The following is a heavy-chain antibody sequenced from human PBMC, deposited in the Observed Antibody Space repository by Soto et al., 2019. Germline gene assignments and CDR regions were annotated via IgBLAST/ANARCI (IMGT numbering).Heavy chain of an antibody. CDR3: ATLGHYELWSSFRKGNGFDP. D-gene: IGHD3-3*01. Sequence: QVQLQQWGAGLLKPSETVSLTCAVYGGSFIGYYGTWIRQPPGKGLEWIGEINHSGSTNYTPSLKSPVPIPAVTSKTQFSLRLRSVTAADTHVQYCATLGHYELWSSFRKGNGFDPCGQGDLVTVPS. CDR2: INHSGST. V-gene: IGHV4-34*01. J-gene: IGHJ5*02. CDR1: GGSFIGYY.